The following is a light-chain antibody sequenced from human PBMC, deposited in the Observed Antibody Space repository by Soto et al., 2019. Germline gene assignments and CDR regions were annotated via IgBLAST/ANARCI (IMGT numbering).Light chain of an antibody. CDR2: GNS. V-gene: IGLV1-40*01. Sequence: QTVVTQPPSVSGAPGQRVTISCTGSSSNIGAGYDVHWYQQLPGTAPKLLIYGNSNRPSGVPDRFSGSKSGTSASLPITGLQAEDEADYYCQSYDSSLSGVVFGGGTKLTVL. CDR1: SSNIGAGYD. J-gene: IGLJ2*01. CDR3: QSYDSSLSGVV.